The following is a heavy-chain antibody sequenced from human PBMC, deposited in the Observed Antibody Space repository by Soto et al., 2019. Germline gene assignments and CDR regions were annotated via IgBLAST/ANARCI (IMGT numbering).Heavy chain of an antibody. Sequence: ASVKVSCKTSGYTFNTYGINWVRQAPGQGLELMGWINPNSGGTNYAQKFQGRVTMTRDTSISTAYMELSRLRSDDTAVYYCARGIAARPFDYWGQGTLVTVSS. J-gene: IGHJ4*02. CDR2: INPNSGGT. CDR3: ARGIAARPFDY. D-gene: IGHD6-6*01. CDR1: GYTFNTYG. V-gene: IGHV1-2*02.